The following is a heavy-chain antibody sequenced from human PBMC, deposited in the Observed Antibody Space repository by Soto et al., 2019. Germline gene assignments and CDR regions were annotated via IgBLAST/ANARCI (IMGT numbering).Heavy chain of an antibody. CDR3: ARPFYNNYRKWFDP. CDR2: ISHRGTT. J-gene: IGHJ5*02. D-gene: IGHD4-4*01. V-gene: IGHV4-38-2*01. CDR1: GYSISSGYY. Sequence: SETLSLTCPVSGYSISSGYYWGWIRQPPGKGLEWIGSISHRGTTYHNPSLKSRVTMSIDTSKNQFSLQLSSVTAADTAVYYCARPFYNNYRKWFDPWGQGTLVTISS.